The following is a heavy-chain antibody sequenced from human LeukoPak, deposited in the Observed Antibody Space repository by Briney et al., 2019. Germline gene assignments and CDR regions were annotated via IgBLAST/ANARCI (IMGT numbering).Heavy chain of an antibody. V-gene: IGHV3-23*01. D-gene: IGHD1-26*01. J-gene: IGHJ6*03. CDR3: ASASGSYYYYYYYYMDV. Sequence: GGSLRLSCAASIFTFSTYAMSWVRQAPGKGLEWVSAISGSGSSTYYADSVKGRFTISRDNSKNTLYLQMNSLRAEDTAVYYCASASGSYYYYYYYYMDVWGKGTTVTVSS. CDR2: ISGSGSST. CDR1: IFTFSTYA.